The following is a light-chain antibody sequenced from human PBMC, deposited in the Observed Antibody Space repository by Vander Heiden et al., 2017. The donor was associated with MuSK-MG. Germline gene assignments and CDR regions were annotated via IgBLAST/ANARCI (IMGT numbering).Light chain of an antibody. CDR2: GAS. V-gene: IGKV3-20*01. Sequence: EIVLTQSPGTLSLSPGERAILSCRASQSVSSNYFAWYQQKPGKAPRLLIYGASSRATGIPDRFSGSASGTDFTLTINTLGPEDFAVYFCQHYGSSGITFGQGTRLEI. J-gene: IGKJ5*01. CDR3: QHYGSSGIT. CDR1: QSVSSNY.